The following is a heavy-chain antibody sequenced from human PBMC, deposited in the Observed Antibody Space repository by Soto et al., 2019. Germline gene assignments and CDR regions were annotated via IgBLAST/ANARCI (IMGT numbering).Heavy chain of an antibody. V-gene: IGHV2-26*01. CDR1: GFSLSNARMG. CDR2: IFSNDEK. CDR3: ARIRWAEAGTIWFDP. J-gene: IGHJ5*02. D-gene: IGHD6-13*01. Sequence: QVTLKESGPVLVKPTETLTLTCTVSGFSLSNARMGVSWIRQPPGKALEWLAHIFSNDEKSYSTSLKSRLTISKDTSKSQVVHTMTNMDPVDTATYYCARIRWAEAGTIWFDPWGQGTLVTVSS.